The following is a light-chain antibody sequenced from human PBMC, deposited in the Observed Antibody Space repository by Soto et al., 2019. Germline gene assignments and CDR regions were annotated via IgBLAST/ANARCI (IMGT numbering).Light chain of an antibody. Sequence: QSALTQPPSASGSPGQSVTISCTGTSSDVGGYNSVSWYQQHPGKTPKLVIYEVNKRPSGVPDRFSASKSDNTASLTVSGLQAEDEADYYCSSYAGSNNLVFGGGTKLTVL. V-gene: IGLV2-8*01. J-gene: IGLJ2*01. CDR1: SSDVGGYNS. CDR3: SSYAGSNNLV. CDR2: EVN.